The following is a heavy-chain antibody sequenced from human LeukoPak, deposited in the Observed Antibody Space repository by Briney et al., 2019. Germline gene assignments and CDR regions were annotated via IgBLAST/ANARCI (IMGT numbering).Heavy chain of an antibody. J-gene: IGHJ6*04. CDR1: GFTFSSYE. Sequence: PGGSLRLSCAASGFTFSSYEMNWVRQAPGKGLEWVSYISSSGSTIYYADSVKGRFTISRDNAKNSLYLQMNSLRAEDTAVYYCARGGFDWLGILDVWGKGTTVTISS. CDR3: ARGGFDWLGILDV. V-gene: IGHV3-48*03. D-gene: IGHD3-9*01. CDR2: ISSSGSTI.